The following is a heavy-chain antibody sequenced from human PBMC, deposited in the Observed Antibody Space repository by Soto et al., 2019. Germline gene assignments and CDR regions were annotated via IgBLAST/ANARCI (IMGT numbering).Heavy chain of an antibody. CDR1: GGSFSGYY. V-gene: IGHV4-34*01. J-gene: IGHJ4*02. CDR2: INHSGST. CDR3: ERGKKSASAKYYFDY. Sequence: SETLSLTCAVYGGSFSGYYWSWIRQPPGKGLEWIGEINHSGSTNYNPSLKSRVTISVDTSKNQFSLKLSSVTAADTAVYYCERGKKSASAKYYFDYWGQGTLVTVSP.